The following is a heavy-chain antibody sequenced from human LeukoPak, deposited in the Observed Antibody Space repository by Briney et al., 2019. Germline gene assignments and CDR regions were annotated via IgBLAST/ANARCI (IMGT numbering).Heavy chain of an antibody. V-gene: IGHV1-18*01. Sequence: VASVKVSCKASGYTFTSYDINWVRQAPGQGLEWMGWISAYNGNTNYPQKLQGRVTMTTDTSTSTAYMELRSLRSDDTAVYYCARDRVVIGAFDIWGQGTMVTVSS. J-gene: IGHJ3*02. CDR3: ARDRVVIGAFDI. D-gene: IGHD3-3*01. CDR2: ISAYNGNT. CDR1: GYTFTSYD.